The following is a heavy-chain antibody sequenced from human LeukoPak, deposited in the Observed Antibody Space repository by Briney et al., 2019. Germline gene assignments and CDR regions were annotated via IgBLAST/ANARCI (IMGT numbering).Heavy chain of an antibody. V-gene: IGHV5-51*01. Sequence: GESLKISCKGSGYTFTSYWIGWVRQMPGKGLEWMGIIYPGDSDTRYSPSFQGQVTISADRSIPTAYLQWSSLKASDTAMYYCVRRGTYYFDSTVIYWGQGTLVIVSS. CDR2: IYPGDSDT. J-gene: IGHJ4*02. CDR3: VRRGTYYFDSTVIY. D-gene: IGHD3-22*01. CDR1: GYTFTSYW.